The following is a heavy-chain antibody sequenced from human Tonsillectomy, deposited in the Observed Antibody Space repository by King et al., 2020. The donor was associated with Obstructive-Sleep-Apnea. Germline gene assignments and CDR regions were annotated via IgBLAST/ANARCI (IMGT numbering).Heavy chain of an antibody. CDR3: ASFTTQLIGY. CDR1: GDSIDKSYYY. J-gene: IGHJ4*02. D-gene: IGHD2-8*01. Sequence: LQLQESGPGLVKPSETLSLTCNVSGDSIDKSYYYWGWIRQPPGKGLEWIGNILYGGSPYFTPSLKSRVTISIDTSKNQFSLRLSSVTAADTAVYYCASFTTQLIGYWGQGTLVTVSS. CDR2: ILYGGSP. V-gene: IGHV4-39*01.